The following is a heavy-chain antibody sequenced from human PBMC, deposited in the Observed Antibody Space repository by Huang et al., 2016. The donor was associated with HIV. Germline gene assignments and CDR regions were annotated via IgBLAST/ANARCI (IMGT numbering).Heavy chain of an antibody. D-gene: IGHD2-8*02. CDR1: GFTVSTNY. Sequence: EVQLVESGGGLIKPGGSLRLSCAASGFTVSTNYMTWVRQAPGKGLAWVSLIYSGGTTYYADSVKGRFTISRDDSENTLYLHMTSLRAGDTAVYYCAKEGDTGAALGYWGQGTLVTVS. J-gene: IGHJ4*02. CDR2: IYSGGTT. CDR3: AKEGDTGAALGY. V-gene: IGHV3-53*01.